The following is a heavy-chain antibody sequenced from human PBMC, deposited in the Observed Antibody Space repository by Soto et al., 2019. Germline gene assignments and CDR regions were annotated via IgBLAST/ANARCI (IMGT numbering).Heavy chain of an antibody. CDR2: INHSGTI. D-gene: IGHD2-21*02. J-gene: IGHJ6*02. CDR3: ARADRTLVTSYSLDV. CDR1: GGSFSGYY. V-gene: IGHV4-34*01. Sequence: SETLSLTCAVYGGSFSGYYWTWIRQPPGKGLEWIGEINHSGTINFNPSLKSRLTISLDTSKKHFSLKLSSVTDTDTAAYYCARADRTLVTSYSLDVWGQGTTVTVSS.